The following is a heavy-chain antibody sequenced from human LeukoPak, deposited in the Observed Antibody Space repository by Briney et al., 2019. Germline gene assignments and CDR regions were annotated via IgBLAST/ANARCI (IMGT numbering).Heavy chain of an antibody. V-gene: IGHV3-30*18. D-gene: IGHD2-2*01. CDR1: GFTFSSYG. J-gene: IGHJ4*02. Sequence: PGRSLRLSCAASGFTFSSYGMPWVRQAPGKGLEWVTVISFDGHTNYADSVKGRFTISRDNSKNTLYLQMNGLRDEDTAVYYCAKERGSTTHFDYWGQGTLVTVSS. CDR2: ISFDGHT. CDR3: AKERGSTTHFDY.